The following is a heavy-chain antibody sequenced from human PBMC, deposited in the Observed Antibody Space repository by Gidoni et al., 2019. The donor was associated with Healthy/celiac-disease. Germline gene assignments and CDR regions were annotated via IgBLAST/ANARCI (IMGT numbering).Heavy chain of an antibody. V-gene: IGHV3-7*01. CDR1: GFTFSSYW. Sequence: EVQLVESGGGLVQPGGSLSLSCAASGFTFSSYWMSWVRQAPGKGLEWVANIKQDGREKYYVDSVKGRFTISRDNAKNSLYLQMNSLRAEDTAVYYCARDPTRMPTVTTRFGVDYYYGMDVWGQGTTVTVSS. D-gene: IGHD4-17*01. CDR2: IKQDGREK. J-gene: IGHJ6*02. CDR3: ARDPTRMPTVTTRFGVDYYYGMDV.